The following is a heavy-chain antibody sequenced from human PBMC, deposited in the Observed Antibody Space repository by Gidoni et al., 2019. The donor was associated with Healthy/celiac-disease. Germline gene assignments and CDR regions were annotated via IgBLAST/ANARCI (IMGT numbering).Heavy chain of an antibody. CDR3: ARIYDFWSGYSSMGAYYYYGMDV. Sequence: EVQLVESGGGLVKPGGSLRLSCAASGFTFSSYSMNWVRQAPGKGLEWVSSISSSSSYIYYADSVKGRFTISRDNAKNSLDLQRNSLRAEDTAVYYCARIYDFWSGYSSMGAYYYYGMDVWGQGTTVTVSS. D-gene: IGHD3-3*01. CDR2: ISSSSSYI. CDR1: GFTFSSYS. J-gene: IGHJ6*02. V-gene: IGHV3-21*01.